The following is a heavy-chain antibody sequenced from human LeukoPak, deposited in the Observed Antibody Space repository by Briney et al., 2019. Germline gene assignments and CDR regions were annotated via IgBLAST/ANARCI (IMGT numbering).Heavy chain of an antibody. CDR1: GYTFTGYL. CDR2: ISPNSGDT. CDR3: ARPSRGIASYYYDMDV. V-gene: IGHV1-2*06. J-gene: IGHJ6*02. Sequence: ASVKVSCKASGYTFTGYLIYWVRQAPGQGLEWMGRISPNSGDTNSAQKFQGRVTMTRDTSINTAYMELSRLGSNDTAVYYCARPSRGIASYYYDMDVWGQGTTVTVSS. D-gene: IGHD2-15*01.